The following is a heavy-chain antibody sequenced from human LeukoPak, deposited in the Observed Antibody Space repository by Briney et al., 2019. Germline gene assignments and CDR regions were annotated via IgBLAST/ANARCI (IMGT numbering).Heavy chain of an antibody. J-gene: IGHJ5*02. CDR3: ARVLVSGGFDP. V-gene: IGHV3-48*03. CDR1: GFTFRSYE. D-gene: IGHD1-14*01. CDR2: ISGSGSTI. Sequence: GGSLRLSCAAPGFTFRSYEMNWVRKAPGKGLEGVSYISGSGSTIYYADSVKGGFTISRDNAKNSLYLQMNSLRAEDTAVYYCARVLVSGGFDPWGQGTLVTVSS.